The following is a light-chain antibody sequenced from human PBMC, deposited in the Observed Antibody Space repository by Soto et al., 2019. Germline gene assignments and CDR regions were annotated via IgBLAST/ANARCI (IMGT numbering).Light chain of an antibody. V-gene: IGKV3-20*01. CDR2: GAS. Sequence: EIVLTQSPVTLSLSPRERATLSCRASQSISSSYLAWYQQKPGQAPRPLIFGASSRASGIPGRFSGSGSGTDFTLTISRLEPEDFAVYYCQHYGTSATWTFGQGTKVEIK. CDR1: QSISSSY. CDR3: QHYGTSATWT. J-gene: IGKJ1*01.